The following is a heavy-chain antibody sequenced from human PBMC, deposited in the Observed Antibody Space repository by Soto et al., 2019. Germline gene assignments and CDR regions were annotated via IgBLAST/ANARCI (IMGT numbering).Heavy chain of an antibody. V-gene: IGHV1-69*12. CDR3: ARVRPIVGAILSPCDY. Sequence: QVQLVQSGAAVKKPGSSVKVSCKASGGTFSSYAISWVRQAPGQGLEWMGGIIPSFGTANYAQKFQGRVTITADESTSTAYTELGTLRSEGTAVYYCARVRPIVGAILSPCDYWGQGTLVTVSS. J-gene: IGHJ4*02. D-gene: IGHD1-26*01. CDR2: IIPSFGTA. CDR1: GGTFSSYA.